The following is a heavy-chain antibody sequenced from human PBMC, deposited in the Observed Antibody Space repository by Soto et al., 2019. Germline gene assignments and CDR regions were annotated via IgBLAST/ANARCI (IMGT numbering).Heavy chain of an antibody. CDR1: GAPISGGDYH. CDR2: IFPSGAT. J-gene: IGHJ2*01. Sequence: QVQLQESGPGLVKPSQTLSLMCTVSGAPISGGDYHWSWIGQPPGKGLEWIGYIFPSGATHYNSSFGSRITMSVETSKSHFSLKLTSVTAADTAVYFCARASAAKRYFDLWGRGTLVTVSS. CDR3: ARASAAKRYFDL. V-gene: IGHV4-30-4*01.